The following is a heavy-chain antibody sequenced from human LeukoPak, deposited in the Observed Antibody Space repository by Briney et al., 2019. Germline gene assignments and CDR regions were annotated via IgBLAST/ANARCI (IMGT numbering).Heavy chain of an antibody. Sequence: SETLPLTCTVSGASISSYFWNWIRQPPGKGLEWIGSMYYSGSTNYNPSLKSRVTISADTSKDQFSLRLTSLTAADTAVYYCARARSGWSFDYWGQGTLVTVSS. CDR3: ARARSGWSFDY. CDR2: MYYSGST. J-gene: IGHJ4*02. CDR1: GASISSYF. D-gene: IGHD6-19*01. V-gene: IGHV4-59*13.